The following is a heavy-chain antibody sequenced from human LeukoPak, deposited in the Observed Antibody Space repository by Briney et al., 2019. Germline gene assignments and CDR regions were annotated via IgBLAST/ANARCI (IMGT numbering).Heavy chain of an antibody. J-gene: IGHJ5*02. Sequence: SVKVSCKASGGTFSSYAISWVRQAPGQGLEWMGGIIPIFGTANYAQKFQGRVTITADESTSTAYMELSSLRSEDTAVYYCARARYCSSTSCYGRLVSWFDPWGQGTLVTVSS. D-gene: IGHD2-2*01. CDR2: IIPIFGTA. CDR3: ARARYCSSTSCYGRLVSWFDP. CDR1: GGTFSSYA. V-gene: IGHV1-69*13.